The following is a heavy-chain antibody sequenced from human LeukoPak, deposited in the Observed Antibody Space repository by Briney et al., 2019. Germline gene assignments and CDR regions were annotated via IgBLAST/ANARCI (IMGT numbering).Heavy chain of an antibody. CDR2: IWCDGSNK. Sequence: GRSLRLSCAASGFTFSSYGMHWVRQAPGKGLEWVAVIWCDGSNKYYADSVKGRFTISRDNSKNTLYLQMNGLRAEDTAVYYCARDPYDGGKGPFDYWGQGTLVTVSS. J-gene: IGHJ4*02. CDR1: GFTFSSYG. CDR3: ARDPYDGGKGPFDY. D-gene: IGHD4-23*01. V-gene: IGHV3-33*01.